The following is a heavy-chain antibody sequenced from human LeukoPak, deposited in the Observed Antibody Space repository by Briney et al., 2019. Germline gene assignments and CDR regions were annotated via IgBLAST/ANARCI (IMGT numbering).Heavy chain of an antibody. CDR3: ARRAGEYSHPYDY. CDR1: GFTLSSYA. V-gene: IGHV3-23*01. J-gene: IGHJ4*02. D-gene: IGHD4-17*01. Sequence: SGGSLRLSCAASGFTLSSYAMNWVRQAPGKGLEWVSGISGSGSAYYADSVKGRFSISRDNSKNTLYLQMNSLRAEDTAVYYCARRAGEYSHPYDYWGQGTLVTVSS. CDR2: ISGSGSA.